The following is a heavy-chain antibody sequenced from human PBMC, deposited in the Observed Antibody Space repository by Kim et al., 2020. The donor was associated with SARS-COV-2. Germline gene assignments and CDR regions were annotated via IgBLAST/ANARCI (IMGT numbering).Heavy chain of an antibody. V-gene: IGHV4-34*01. CDR1: GGSFSGYY. CDR3: ARGLRTIFLPRLEFDY. Sequence: SETLSLTCAVYGGSFSGYYWSWIRQPPGKGLEWIGEINHSGSTNYNPSLKSRVTISVDTSKNQFSLKLSSVTAADTAVYYCARGLRTIFLPRLEFDYWGQGTLVTVSS. CDR2: INHSGST. D-gene: IGHD3-3*01. J-gene: IGHJ4*02.